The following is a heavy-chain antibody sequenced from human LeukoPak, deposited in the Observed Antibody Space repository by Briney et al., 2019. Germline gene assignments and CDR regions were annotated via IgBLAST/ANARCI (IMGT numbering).Heavy chain of an antibody. CDR1: GGSISSGGYY. CDR2: IYHSGST. Sequence: SQTLSLTCTVSGGSISSGGYYWSWIRQPPGKGLEWIGYIYHSGSTYYNPSLMSRVTISVDTSKNQFSLKLSSVTGADTAVYYCAREGTHDHSNRFDPWGQGTLVTVSS. J-gene: IGHJ5*02. D-gene: IGHD4-11*01. V-gene: IGHV4-30-2*01. CDR3: AREGTHDHSNRFDP.